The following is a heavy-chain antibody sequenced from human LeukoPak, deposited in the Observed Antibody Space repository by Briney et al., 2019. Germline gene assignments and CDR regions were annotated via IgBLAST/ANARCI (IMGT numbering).Heavy chain of an antibody. Sequence: GESLRISCKGSGYSFTNYWIGWVRQMPGKGLEYMGIVYTVDSDTKYSPSFQGQVTIPVDKSIKTAYLQWTSLKASDTAMYYCARGGSGWYFDYRGHGSLVTVS. CDR2: VYTVDSDT. CDR1: GYSFTNYW. D-gene: IGHD6-19*01. J-gene: IGHJ4*01. CDR3: ARGGSGWYFDY. V-gene: IGHV5-51*01.